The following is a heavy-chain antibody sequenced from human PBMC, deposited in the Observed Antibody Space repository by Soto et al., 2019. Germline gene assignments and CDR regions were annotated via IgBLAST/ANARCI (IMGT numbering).Heavy chain of an antibody. D-gene: IGHD3-3*01. CDR3: ARDPAQYYDFWSGYYSP. V-gene: IGHV3-30-3*01. CDR2: ISYDGSNK. Sequence: QVQLVESGGGVVQPGRSLRLSCAASGFTFSSYAMHWVRQAPGKGLEWVAVISYDGSNKYYADSVKGRFTISRDNSKNTLYLQMNSLRAEDTAVYYCARDPAQYYDFWSGYYSPWGQVTLVTVSS. J-gene: IGHJ4*02. CDR1: GFTFSSYA.